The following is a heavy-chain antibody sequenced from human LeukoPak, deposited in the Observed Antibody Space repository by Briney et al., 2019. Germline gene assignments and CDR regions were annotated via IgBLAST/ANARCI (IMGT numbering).Heavy chain of an antibody. CDR3: ARGRTTYDYVWGSYRPPDY. CDR2: INHRGST. D-gene: IGHD3-16*02. CDR1: GGSFSGYY. V-gene: IGHV4-34*01. J-gene: IGHJ4*02. Sequence: PSETLSLTCAVYGGSFSGYYWNWIRQPPGKGLEWIGEINHRGSTIYNPSLKSRVTISVDTSKNQFSLKLSSVTAADTAVYYCARGRTTYDYVWGSYRPPDYWGQGTLVTVSS.